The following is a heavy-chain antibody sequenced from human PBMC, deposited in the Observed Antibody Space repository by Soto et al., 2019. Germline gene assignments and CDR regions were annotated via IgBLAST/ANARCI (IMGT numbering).Heavy chain of an antibody. Sequence: GGSLRLSCAASGFTFSSYAMHWVRQAPGKGLEWVAVISYDGSNKYYADSVKGRFTISRDNSKNTLYLQMNSLRAEDTAVYYCASSNQPSKSTNFNYDFWSGYYTGKSGDYYYGMDVWGQGTTVTVSS. CDR1: GFTFSSYA. V-gene: IGHV3-30-3*01. D-gene: IGHD3-3*01. J-gene: IGHJ6*02. CDR2: ISYDGSNK. CDR3: ASSNQPSKSTNFNYDFWSGYYTGKSGDYYYGMDV.